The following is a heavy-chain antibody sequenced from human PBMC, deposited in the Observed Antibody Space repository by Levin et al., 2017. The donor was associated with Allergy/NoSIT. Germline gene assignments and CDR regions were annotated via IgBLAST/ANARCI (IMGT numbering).Heavy chain of an antibody. CDR3: ARRTYSSSSGVVATNFDY. Sequence: GESLKISCKGSGYSFTSYWIGWVRQMPGKGLEWMGIIYPGDSDTRYSPSFQGQVTISADKSISTAYLQWSSLKASDTAMYYCARRTYSSSSGVVATNFDYWGQGTLVTVSS. CDR2: IYPGDSDT. J-gene: IGHJ4*02. V-gene: IGHV5-51*01. D-gene: IGHD6-6*01. CDR1: GYSFTSYW.